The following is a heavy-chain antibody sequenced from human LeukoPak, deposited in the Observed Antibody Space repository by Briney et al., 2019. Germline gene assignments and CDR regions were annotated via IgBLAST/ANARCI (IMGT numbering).Heavy chain of an antibody. CDR1: GFTFSSYS. J-gene: IGHJ4*02. CDR2: ISSSSSTI. Sequence: GGSLRLSCAASGFTFSSYSMNWVRQAPGKGLEWVSYISSSSSTIYYADSVKGRFTISRDNAKNSLYLQMNSLRAEDTAVYYCARDSLGYCSSTSCYVGYFDYWGQGTLVTVSS. D-gene: IGHD2-2*01. V-gene: IGHV3-48*04. CDR3: ARDSLGYCSSTSCYVGYFDY.